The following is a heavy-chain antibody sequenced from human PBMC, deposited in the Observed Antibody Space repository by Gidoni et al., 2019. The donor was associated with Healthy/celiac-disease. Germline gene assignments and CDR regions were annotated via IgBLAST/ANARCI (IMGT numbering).Heavy chain of an antibody. V-gene: IGHV1-69*04. D-gene: IGHD3-22*01. CDR1: GGTFSSYA. J-gene: IGHJ4*02. CDR3: ARGVHYYDSSGYYHGDY. Sequence: QVQLVQSGAEVKKPGSSGKVPCKASGGTFSSYAISWVRQAPGQGLEWMGRIIPILGIANYAQKFQGRVTITADKSTSTAYIELSSLRSEDTAVYYCARGVHYYDSSGYYHGDYWGQGTLVTVSS. CDR2: IIPILGIA.